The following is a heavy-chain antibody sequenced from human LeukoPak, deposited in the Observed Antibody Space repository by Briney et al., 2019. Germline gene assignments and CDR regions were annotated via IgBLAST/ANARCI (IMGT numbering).Heavy chain of an antibody. Sequence: SETLSLTCTVSGGSISNYYWSWIRQPAGKGLEWIGRIYASGSTNYNPSLKSRVTISADTSKSELSLKLRSVTAADTAVYYCARDGRDNYDTPGHDLWGQGTLVTVSS. V-gene: IGHV4-4*07. D-gene: IGHD3-22*01. CDR3: ARDGRDNYDTPGHDL. CDR2: IYASGST. J-gene: IGHJ4*02. CDR1: GGSISNYY.